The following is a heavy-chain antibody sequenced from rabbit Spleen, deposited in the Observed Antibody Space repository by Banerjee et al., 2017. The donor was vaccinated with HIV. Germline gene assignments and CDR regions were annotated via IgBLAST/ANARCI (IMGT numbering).Heavy chain of an antibody. J-gene: IGHJ4*01. CDR3: AREATSLDAFNL. V-gene: IGHV1S45*01. CDR2: IYGASSGNT. CDR1: GFSFSSSYW. Sequence: QEQLEESGGDLVKPEGSLTLTCTASGFSFSSSYWICWVRQAPGKGLEWIACIYGASSGNTYYASWAKGRFTISKTSSTTVTLQMTSLTAADTATYFCAREATSLDAFNLWGPGTLVTVS.